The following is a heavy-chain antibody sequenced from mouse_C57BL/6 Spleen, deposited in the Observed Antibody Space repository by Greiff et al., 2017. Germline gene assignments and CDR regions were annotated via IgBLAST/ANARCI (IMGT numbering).Heavy chain of an antibody. D-gene: IGHD4-1*01. CDR3: ARWTGTGDY. CDR2: IGANSGGT. CDR1: GYTFTSYW. Sequence: QVQLQQPGAELVKPGASVKLSCKASGYTFTSYWMHWVKQGPGRGLEWIGRIGANSGGTKYNEKFQRKAKLTVDKPSSTAYMQLSCLTSEDSAVYYCARWTGTGDYWGQGTTLTVSS. J-gene: IGHJ2*01. V-gene: IGHV1-72*01.